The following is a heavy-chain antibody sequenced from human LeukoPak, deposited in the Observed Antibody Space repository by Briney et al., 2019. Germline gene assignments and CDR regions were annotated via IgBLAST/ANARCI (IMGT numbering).Heavy chain of an antibody. D-gene: IGHD3-22*01. J-gene: IGHJ6*02. V-gene: IGHV3-9*01. CDR2: ISWNSGSI. CDR1: GFTFDDYA. CDR3: AKDQGYYYDSSGYYPHGMDV. Sequence: PGGSLRLSCAASGFTFDDYAMHWVRQAPGKGLEWVSGISWNSGSIGYADSVKGRFTISRDNAKNSLYLQMNSLRAEDTALYYCAKDQGYYYDSSGYYPHGMDVWGRGTTVTVSS.